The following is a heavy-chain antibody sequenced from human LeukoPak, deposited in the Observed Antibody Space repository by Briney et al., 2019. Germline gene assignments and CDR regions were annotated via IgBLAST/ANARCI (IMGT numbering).Heavy chain of an antibody. CDR3: ARHANDYVWGGYRSPFDY. CDR2: IYYSGST. D-gene: IGHD3-16*02. J-gene: IGHJ4*02. Sequence: SETLSLTCTVSGGSISSSSYYWGWIRQPPGKGLEWIGSIYYSGSTYYNPSLKSRVTISVDTSKNQFSLKLSSVTAADTAVYYCARHANDYVWGGYRSPFDYWGQGTLVTVSS. CDR1: GGSISSSSYY. V-gene: IGHV4-39*01.